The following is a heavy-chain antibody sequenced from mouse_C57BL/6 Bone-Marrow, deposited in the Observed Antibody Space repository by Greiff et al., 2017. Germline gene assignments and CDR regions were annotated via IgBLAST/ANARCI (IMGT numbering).Heavy chain of an antibody. V-gene: IGHV1-19*01. CDR1: GYTFTDYY. D-gene: IGHD2-3*01. CDR3: AREGGYYVAKGY. CDR2: INPYNGGT. J-gene: IGHJ4*01. Sequence: VQLKESGPVLVKPGASVKMSCKASGYTFTDYYMNWVKQSHGKSLEWIGVINPYNGGTSYNQKFKGKATLTVDKSSSTAYMELNSLTSEDSAVYYCAREGGYYVAKGYWGQGTSVTVSS.